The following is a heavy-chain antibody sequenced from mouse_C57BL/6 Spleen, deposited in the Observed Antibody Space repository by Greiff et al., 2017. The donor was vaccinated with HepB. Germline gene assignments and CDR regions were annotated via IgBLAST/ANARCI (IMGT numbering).Heavy chain of an antibody. CDR3: GTTTVVATVGY. CDR2: IYPRSGNT. J-gene: IGHJ2*01. V-gene: IGHV1-81*01. Sequence: QVQLQQSGAELARPGASVKLSCKASGYTFTSYGISWVQQRTGQGLEWIGEIYPRSGNTYYNEKFKGKATLTADNSSSTAYMELRSLTSEDSALYCCGTTTVVATVGYWGQGTTLTVSS. D-gene: IGHD1-1*01. CDR1: GYTFTSYG.